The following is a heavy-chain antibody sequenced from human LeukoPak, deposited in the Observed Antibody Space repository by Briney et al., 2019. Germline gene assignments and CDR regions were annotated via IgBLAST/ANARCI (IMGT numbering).Heavy chain of an antibody. J-gene: IGHJ4*02. CDR2: INHSGST. CDR1: GGSFSGYY. CDR3: ATSLERYYYGSGTYLY. V-gene: IGHV4-34*01. Sequence: PSETLSLTCAVYGGSFSGYYWSWIRQPPGKGLEWIGEINHSGSTNYNPSLKSRVTISVDTSKNQFSLKLSSVTAADTAVYYCATSLERYYYGSGTYLYWGQGTLVLVSS. D-gene: IGHD3-10*01.